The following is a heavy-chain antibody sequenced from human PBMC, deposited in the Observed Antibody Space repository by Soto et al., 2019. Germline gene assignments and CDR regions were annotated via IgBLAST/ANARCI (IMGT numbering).Heavy chain of an antibody. V-gene: IGHV1-2*04. J-gene: IGHJ3*02. D-gene: IGHD2-15*01. CDR2: INPNSGGT. CDR1: GYTFTGYY. Sequence: ASVKVSCKASGYTFTGYYMHWVRQAPGQGLEWMGWINPNSGGTNYAQKFQGWVTMTRDTSISTAYMELSRLRSDDTAVYYCARGIVVVVAATPPHAFDIWGQGTMVTVSS. CDR3: ARGIVVVVAATPPHAFDI.